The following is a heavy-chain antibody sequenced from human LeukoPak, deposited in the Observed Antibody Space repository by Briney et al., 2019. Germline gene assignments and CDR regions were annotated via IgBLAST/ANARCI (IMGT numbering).Heavy chain of an antibody. J-gene: IGHJ4*02. Sequence: GGSLRLSCAASGFTFSSYWMHWVRHAPGKGLVWVSRINSDGSSTIYADSVKGRFTISRDNAKNTLYLQMNSLRAEDTAVYYCARGTFSSSYLYYFDYWGQGTLVTVSS. D-gene: IGHD6-13*01. CDR1: GFTFSSYW. V-gene: IGHV3-74*01. CDR2: INSDGSST. CDR3: ARGTFSSSYLYYFDY.